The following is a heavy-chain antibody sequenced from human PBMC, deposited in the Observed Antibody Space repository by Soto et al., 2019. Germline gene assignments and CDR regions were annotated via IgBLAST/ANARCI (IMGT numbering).Heavy chain of an antibody. V-gene: IGHV1-3*04. J-gene: IGHJ4*02. CDR3: ARAGDDCSAANCYVIDY. CDR2: INSGKGNT. D-gene: IGHD2-2*01. CDR1: GYTFTRYA. Sequence: ASVKVSCKASGYTFTRYAMHWVRQAPGQRLEWMGWINSGKGNTKYSEKFQGRVTITSDTSASTAYMDLSSLRSEDTAMYYCARAGDDCSAANCYVIDYWGQGTLVTVSS.